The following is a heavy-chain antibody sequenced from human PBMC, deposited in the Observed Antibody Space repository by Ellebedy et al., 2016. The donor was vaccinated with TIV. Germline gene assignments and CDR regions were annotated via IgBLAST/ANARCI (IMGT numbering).Heavy chain of an antibody. CDR1: GGSISSGDYY. Sequence: MPSETLSLTCTVSGGSISSGDYYWSSIRQPPGKGLEWIGYIYYSGNTYHNPSLKSRVTISGDTSNNQFSLKLSSVTAADTAVYYCARGGDGYIHYWGQGTLVTVSS. CDR2: IYYSGNT. J-gene: IGHJ4*02. D-gene: IGHD5-24*01. V-gene: IGHV4-30-4*01. CDR3: ARGGDGYIHY.